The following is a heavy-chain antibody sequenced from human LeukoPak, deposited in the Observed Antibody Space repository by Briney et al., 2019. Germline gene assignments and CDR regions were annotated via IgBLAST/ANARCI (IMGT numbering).Heavy chain of an antibody. Sequence: GGSLRLSCEASGFTFSSYAMSWVRQAPGKGLEWVSVIRGSGGSTYYADSVKGRFTMSRDNSKNTLYLQMNSMRAEDTAVYYCAKNPYDILTGPYFDYWGQGTLVTVSS. CDR1: GFTFSSYA. J-gene: IGHJ4*02. CDR2: IRGSGGST. V-gene: IGHV3-23*01. CDR3: AKNPYDILTGPYFDY. D-gene: IGHD3-9*01.